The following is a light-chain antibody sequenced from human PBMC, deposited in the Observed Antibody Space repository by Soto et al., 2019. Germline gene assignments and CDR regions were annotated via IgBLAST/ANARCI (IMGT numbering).Light chain of an antibody. Sequence: DIQMTQSPSSLSASVGDRVTITCRASQTISNYLNWYQQKPGEAPKVLIYAASSLQSGVPSRFSGSRSGTDFTLTISSLQPEDFATYYCQQSYSTPPTFGQGTKLEIK. CDR2: AAS. V-gene: IGKV1-39*01. CDR1: QTISNY. J-gene: IGKJ2*01. CDR3: QQSYSTPPT.